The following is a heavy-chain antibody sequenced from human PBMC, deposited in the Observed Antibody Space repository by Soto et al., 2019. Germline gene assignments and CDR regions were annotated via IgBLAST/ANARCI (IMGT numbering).Heavy chain of an antibody. V-gene: IGHV3-33*01. J-gene: IGHJ4*02. CDR1: GFTFSSYG. Sequence: GGSLRLSCAASGFTFSSYGMHWVRQAPGKGLEWVAVIWYDGSNKYYADSVKGRFTISRDNSKNTLYLQMNSLRAEDTAVYYCATTGTVGPDYLRYWGQGTLVTVSS. D-gene: IGHD5-12*01. CDR3: ATTGTVGPDYLRY. CDR2: IWYDGSNK.